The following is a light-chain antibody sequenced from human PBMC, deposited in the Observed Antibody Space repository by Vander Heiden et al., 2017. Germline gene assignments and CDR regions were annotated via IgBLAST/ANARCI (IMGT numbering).Light chain of an antibody. V-gene: IGLV2-8*01. CDR3: NSYAGSNIFE. J-gene: IGLJ2*01. Sequence: QSALTQPPSASGSPGQSVTISCTGTSSDVGGYNYVSWYRQHPGKAPKLIIYEVTKRPSGVPDRLSGSKSGNTASLTVSGPQAEDEADYDCNSYAGSNIFEFGGGTKLTVL. CDR2: EVT. CDR1: SSDVGGYNY.